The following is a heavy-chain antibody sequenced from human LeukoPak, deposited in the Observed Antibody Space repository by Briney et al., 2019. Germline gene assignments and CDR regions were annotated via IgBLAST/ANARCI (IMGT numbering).Heavy chain of an antibody. Sequence: ASVKVSCKASGYILSSYYMHWVRQAPGQGLEWMGIINPSGGSTDYAQKFQGRVTMTRDKSTSTVYMELNSLRSEDTALYYCARTYCGGDCNNRYFDYWAREPWSPSPQ. CDR2: INPSGGST. D-gene: IGHD2-21*02. V-gene: IGHV1-46*01. CDR1: GYILSSYY. J-gene: IGHJ4*02. CDR3: ARTYCGGDCNNRYFDY.